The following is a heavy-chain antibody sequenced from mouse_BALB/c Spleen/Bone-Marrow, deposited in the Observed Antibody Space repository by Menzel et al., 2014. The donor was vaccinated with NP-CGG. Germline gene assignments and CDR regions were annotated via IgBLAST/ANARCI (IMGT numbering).Heavy chain of an antibody. V-gene: IGHV1-80*01. J-gene: IGHJ2*01. Sequence: VQLQQYGAELVRHGSSVKISCKSSGYVFSTYWINWVKQRPGQGLEWIGQIYPGDGDTDFNGKFKDKATLTADESSNTAYMQLSSLTSEDSAVYCCARGGISVDYWGQGTPPTSS. CDR1: GYVFSTYW. CDR3: ARGGISVDY. CDR2: IYPGDGDT.